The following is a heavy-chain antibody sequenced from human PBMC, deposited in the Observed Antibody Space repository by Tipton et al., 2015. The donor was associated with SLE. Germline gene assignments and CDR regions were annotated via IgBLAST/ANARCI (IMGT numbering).Heavy chain of an antibody. D-gene: IGHD2-2*01. CDR1: GGSISSYY. CDR3: ARDLAYCSSTSCFDYFDY. J-gene: IGHJ4*02. V-gene: IGHV4-59*08. CDR2: IYYSGST. Sequence: TLSLTCTVSGGSISSYYWSWIRQPPGKGLEWIGYIYYSGSTNYNPSLKSRVTISVDTSKNQFPLKLSSGTAADTAVYYCARDLAYCSSTSCFDYFDYWGQGTLVTVSS.